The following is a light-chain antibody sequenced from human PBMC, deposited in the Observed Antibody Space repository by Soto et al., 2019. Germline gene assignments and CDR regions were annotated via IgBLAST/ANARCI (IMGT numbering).Light chain of an antibody. V-gene: IGKV1-5*03. CDR3: QQYNSYPFT. J-gene: IGKJ3*01. CDR2: KAS. CDR1: QSISIW. Sequence: DIQMTRSPSTLSASVGDRVTITCRASQSISIWLAWYQQKPGKAPKLLIYKASNLESGVPSRFSGSGSGTEFTLTISSLQPDDFATYYCQQYNSYPFTFGPGTKVDIK.